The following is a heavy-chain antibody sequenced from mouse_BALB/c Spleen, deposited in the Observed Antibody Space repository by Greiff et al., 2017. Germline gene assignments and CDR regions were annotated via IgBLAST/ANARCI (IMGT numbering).Heavy chain of an antibody. V-gene: IGHV1-7*01. J-gene: IGHJ4*01. Sequence: VQLQQSGAELAKPGASVKMSCKASGYTFTSYWMHWVKQRPGQGLEWIGYINPSTGYTEYNQKFKDKATLTADKSSSTAYMQLSSLTSEDSAVYYCARSYGYPYAMDYWGQGTSVTVSS. D-gene: IGHD2-2*01. CDR2: INPSTGYT. CDR3: ARSYGYPYAMDY. CDR1: GYTFTSYW.